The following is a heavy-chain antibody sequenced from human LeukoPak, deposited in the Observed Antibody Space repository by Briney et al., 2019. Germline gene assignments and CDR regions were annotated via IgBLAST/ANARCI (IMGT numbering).Heavy chain of an antibody. CDR1: GFTFSSYS. J-gene: IGHJ3*02. CDR3: ARGGANYAGDDAFDI. Sequence: PGGSLRLSCAASGFTFSSYSMNWVCQAPGKGLEWVSSISSSSSYIYYADSVKGRFTISRDNAKNSLYLQMNSLRAEDTAVYYCARGGANYAGDDAFDIWGQGTMVTVSS. CDR2: ISSSSSYI. D-gene: IGHD1-7*01. V-gene: IGHV3-21*01.